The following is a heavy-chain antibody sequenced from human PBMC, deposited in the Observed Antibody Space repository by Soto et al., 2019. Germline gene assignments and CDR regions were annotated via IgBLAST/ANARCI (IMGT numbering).Heavy chain of an antibody. CDR3: ARELDCISTSCYGDNWFDP. J-gene: IGHJ5*02. CDR1: GGTFSSYA. CDR2: IIPIFGTA. V-gene: IGHV1-69*12. D-gene: IGHD2-2*01. Sequence: QVQLVQSGAEVKKPGSSVKVSCKASGGTFSSYAISWVRQAPGQGLEWMGGIIPIFGTANYAQKFQGRVTITADESTSTAYMELSSLRSEVTAVYYCARELDCISTSCYGDNWFDPWGQGTLVTVSS.